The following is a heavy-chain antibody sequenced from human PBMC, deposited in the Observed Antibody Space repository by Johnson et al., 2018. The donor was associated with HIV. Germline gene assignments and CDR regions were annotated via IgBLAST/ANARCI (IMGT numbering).Heavy chain of an antibody. CDR1: GFNFSNDA. CDR2: MSYNASNK. CDR3: AKANYYVYAFDI. J-gene: IGHJ3*02. V-gene: IGHV3-30*04. Sequence: VQLVESGGGVVQPGRSLRLPCAASGFNFSNDAIHWVRQAPGKGLEWVALMSYNASNKYFGDSVKGRFTISRDNSKNTLYLHMNSLRVEDTAVYYCAKANYYVYAFDIWGQGTMVAVSS. D-gene: IGHD3-22*01.